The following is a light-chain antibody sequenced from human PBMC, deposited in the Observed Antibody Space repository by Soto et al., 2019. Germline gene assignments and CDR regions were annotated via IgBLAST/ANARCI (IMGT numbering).Light chain of an antibody. Sequence: QSVLTQPPSASGSPGQSVAISCTGTSSDVGGYNYVSWYQQHPGKAPKLMIYEVNKRPSGVPDRFSGSKSGNTASLTVSGLQAEDEADYYCAAWDDSLNAWVFGGGTKVTVL. CDR3: AAWDDSLNAWV. V-gene: IGLV2-8*01. J-gene: IGLJ3*02. CDR2: EVN. CDR1: SSDVGGYNY.